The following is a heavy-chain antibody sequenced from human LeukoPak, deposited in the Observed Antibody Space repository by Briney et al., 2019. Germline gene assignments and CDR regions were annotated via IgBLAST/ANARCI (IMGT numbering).Heavy chain of an antibody. V-gene: IGHV3-74*01. CDR2: INTDGSST. J-gene: IGHJ4*02. Sequence: GGSLRLSCAASGFTFSSYWMHWVRQAPGKGLVWVSRINTDGSSTSYADSVKGRFTISRDNAKNTLYLQMNSLRAEDTAVYYCALGYCSSTSCLKPVRDYWGQGTLFTVSS. CDR3: ALGYCSSTSCLKPVRDY. D-gene: IGHD2-2*01. CDR1: GFTFSSYW.